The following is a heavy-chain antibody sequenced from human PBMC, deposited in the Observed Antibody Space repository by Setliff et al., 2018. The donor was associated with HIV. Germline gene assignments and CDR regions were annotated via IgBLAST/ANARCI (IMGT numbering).Heavy chain of an antibody. V-gene: IGHV4-61*02. CDR2: IYTTGST. D-gene: IGHD3-22*01. CDR1: GGSISSSSYY. Sequence: SETLSLTCTVSGGSISSSSYYWTWVRQPAGKGLEWIGRIYTTGSTNYNPSLKSRVTISVDTSKNQFSLKLSSVTAADTAVYYCARQDQYDDSGYYVGFYGMDVWGQGTTVTVSS. J-gene: IGHJ6*02. CDR3: ARQDQYDDSGYYVGFYGMDV.